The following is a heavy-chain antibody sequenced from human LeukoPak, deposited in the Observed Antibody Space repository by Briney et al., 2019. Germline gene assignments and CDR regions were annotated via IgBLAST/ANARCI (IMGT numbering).Heavy chain of an antibody. CDR2: IYYSGST. Sequence: SETLSLTCTVSGGSISSSSYYWGWIRQPPGKGLEWIGSIYYSGSTYYNPSLKRRVTISVDTSKNQFSLKLSSVTAADTAVYYCARDTHVLRYFDLVPPYYFDYWGQGTLVTVSS. CDR1: GGSISSSSYY. J-gene: IGHJ4*02. D-gene: IGHD3-9*01. CDR3: ARDTHVLRYFDLVPPYYFDY. V-gene: IGHV4-39*07.